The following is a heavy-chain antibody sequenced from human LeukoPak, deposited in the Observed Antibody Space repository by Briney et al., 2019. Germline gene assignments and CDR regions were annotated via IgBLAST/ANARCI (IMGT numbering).Heavy chain of an antibody. CDR1: GFTFDDYA. V-gene: IGHV3-9*01. CDR2: ISWNSGSI. J-gene: IGHJ4*02. CDR3: AKDIAYGDYGGYFDY. Sequence: PGGSLRLSCAASGFTFDDYAMHWVRQAPGKGLEWVSGISWNSGSIGYADSVKGRFTISRDNAKNSLYLQMNSLRAEDTALYYCAKDIAYGDYGGYFDYWGQGTLVTVSS. D-gene: IGHD4-17*01.